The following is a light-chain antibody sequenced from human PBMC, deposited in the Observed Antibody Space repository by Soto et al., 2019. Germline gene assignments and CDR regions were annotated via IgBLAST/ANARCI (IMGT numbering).Light chain of an antibody. CDR3: QHYASSPYT. V-gene: IGKV3-20*01. Sequence: VVTRSYGTLSLSPGERATVACRASQSSSSKSLAWYQQKPGQAPRPLIYGASSRATGIPDRFSGSGAVPDCTLTLSRLEPEDFAVYYWQHYASSPYTFGPGTKPQLK. CDR1: QSSSSKS. J-gene: IGKJ2*01. CDR2: GAS.